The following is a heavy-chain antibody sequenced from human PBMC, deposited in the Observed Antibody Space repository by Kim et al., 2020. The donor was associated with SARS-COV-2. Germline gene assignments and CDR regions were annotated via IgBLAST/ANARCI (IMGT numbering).Heavy chain of an antibody. V-gene: IGHV4-31*03. J-gene: IGHJ3*01. CDR2: VYYSGST. CDR1: GASINSGTYY. D-gene: IGHD3-22*01. CDR3: ARHCDYDKSGYRYDAFDV. Sequence: SETLSLTCTVSGASINSGTYYWSWIRQHPGRGLEWIGYVYYSGSTYYNPSLESRVSILRDTSKNQFSLKLSSVTAADTAVYYCARHCDYDKSGYRYDAFDVWGQGTMVTVSS.